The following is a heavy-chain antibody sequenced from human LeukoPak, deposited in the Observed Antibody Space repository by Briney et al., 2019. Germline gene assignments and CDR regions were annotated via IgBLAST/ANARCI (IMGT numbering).Heavy chain of an antibody. CDR3: ARVLNYDFWSGYYSPFDY. J-gene: IGHJ4*02. D-gene: IGHD3-3*01. CDR1: GYTFTCYY. Sequence: ASVKVSFKASGYTFTCYYMHWVRQAPGQGLEWMGWINPNSGGINYAQKFQGRVTMTRDTSISTAYMELSRLRSDDTAVYYCARVLNYDFWSGYYSPFDYWGQGTLVTVSS. CDR2: INPNSGGI. V-gene: IGHV1-2*02.